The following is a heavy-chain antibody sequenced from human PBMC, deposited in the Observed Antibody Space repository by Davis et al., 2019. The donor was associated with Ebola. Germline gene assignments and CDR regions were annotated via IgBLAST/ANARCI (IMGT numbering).Heavy chain of an antibody. V-gene: IGHV3-73*01. D-gene: IGHD3-16*01. CDR1: GFTFSGSA. J-gene: IGHJ4*02. CDR3: TRGGGVAESY. CDR2: IRSKANSYAT. Sequence: GGSLRLSCAASGFTFSGSAMHWVRQASGKGLEWVGRIRSKANSYATAHAASVKGRFTISRDDSKNTAYLQMNSLKTEDTAVYYCTRGGGVAESYWGQGTLVTVSS.